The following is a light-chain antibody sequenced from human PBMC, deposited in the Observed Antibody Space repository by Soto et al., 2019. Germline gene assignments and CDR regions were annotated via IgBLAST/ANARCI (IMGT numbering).Light chain of an antibody. Sequence: SVLTQPPSASGSPGQSVTISCTGTKSDIGVCDFVSWYQHHPGKAPRLIIYEVVQRPSGVPDRFSGSKSGNTASLTVSGLQAADEADYFCKSYAGSNTYVFGSGTKVTVL. CDR1: KSDIGVCDF. V-gene: IGLV2-8*01. CDR3: KSYAGSNTYV. CDR2: EVV. J-gene: IGLJ1*01.